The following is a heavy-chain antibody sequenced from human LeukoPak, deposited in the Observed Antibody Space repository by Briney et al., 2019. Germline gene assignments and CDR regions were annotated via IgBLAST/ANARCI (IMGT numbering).Heavy chain of an antibody. CDR2: INPNGGGT. D-gene: IGHD4-17*01. CDR1: GYTLTGYY. J-gene: IGHJ6*02. CDR3: ASLGDYYYYGMDV. V-gene: IGHV1-2*02. Sequence: GASVKVSCRASGYTLTGYYMHWVRQAPGQGLEWMGWINPNGGGTNYAQKFQGRVTMTRDTSISTAYMELSRLRSDDTAVYYCASLGDYYYYGMDVWGQGTTVTVSS.